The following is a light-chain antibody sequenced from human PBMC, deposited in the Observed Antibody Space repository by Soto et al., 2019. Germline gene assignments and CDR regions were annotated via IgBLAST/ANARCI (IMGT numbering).Light chain of an antibody. CDR3: QQYNNWPPMT. V-gene: IGKV3-15*01. CDR2: GAS. J-gene: IGKJ1*01. Sequence: IVLTQSPATLSLSPGERATLSCRASQSVSSNLAWYQQKPGQAPRLLLYGASTRATGIPARFSGSGSGTELTLTISSLQPEDFAVYYCQQYNNWPPMTFGQGTKVDI. CDR1: QSVSSN.